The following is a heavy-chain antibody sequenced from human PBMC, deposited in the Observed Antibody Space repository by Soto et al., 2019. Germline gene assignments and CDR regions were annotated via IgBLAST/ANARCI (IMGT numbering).Heavy chain of an antibody. V-gene: IGHV3-30-3*01. D-gene: IGHD6-19*01. CDR2: ISYDGSNK. Sequence: QVQLVESGGGVVQPGRSLRLSCAASGFTFSSYAMHWVRQAPGKGLEWVAVISYDGSNKYYADSVKGRFTISRDNXKXRXXRQMNSLRAEDTAVYYCARDKSPYSSGWHNRHFDYWGQGTLVTVSS. CDR3: ARDKSPYSSGWHNRHFDY. J-gene: IGHJ4*02. CDR1: GFTFSSYA.